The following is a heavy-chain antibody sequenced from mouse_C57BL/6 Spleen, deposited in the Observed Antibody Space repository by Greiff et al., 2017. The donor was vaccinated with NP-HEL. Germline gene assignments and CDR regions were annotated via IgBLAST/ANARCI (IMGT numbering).Heavy chain of an antibody. CDR1: GYTFTDYY. CDR2: IYPGSGNT. Sequence: QVHVKQSGAELVRPGASVKLSCTASGYTFTDYYINWVKQRPGQGLEWIARIYPGSGNTYYNEKFKGKATLTAAKSSSTAYMQLSSLTSEDSAVYFCARSRIYDGYRYAMDYWGQGTSVTVSS. J-gene: IGHJ4*01. CDR3: ARSRIYDGYRYAMDY. V-gene: IGHV1-76*01. D-gene: IGHD2-3*01.